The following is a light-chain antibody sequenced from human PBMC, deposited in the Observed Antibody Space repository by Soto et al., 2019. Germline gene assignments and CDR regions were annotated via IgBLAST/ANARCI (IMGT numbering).Light chain of an antibody. CDR2: SYY. Sequence: QSVLTQPPSASGTPGQRVTISCSGSSSNIGSNYVYWYQQLPGKAPKLLIYSYYQRPSGVPDRFSGSKSGTSASLAISGLRSDDEADYYCASWDDSLSGRVFGGVTKLTVL. V-gene: IGLV1-47*02. CDR3: ASWDDSLSGRV. CDR1: SSNIGSNY. J-gene: IGLJ3*02.